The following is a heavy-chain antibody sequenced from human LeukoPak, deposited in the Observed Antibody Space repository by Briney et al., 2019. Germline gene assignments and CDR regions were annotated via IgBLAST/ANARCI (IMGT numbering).Heavy chain of an antibody. CDR2: ISAYNGNT. CDR1: GYTFTSYG. J-gene: IGHJ5*02. CDR3: ARANPVENWFDP. Sequence: ASVKVSCKASGYTFTSYGISWVRQAPGQGLEWMGWISAYNGNTNYAQKLQGRVTMSTDTSTSTAYMELRSLRSDDTAVYYCARANPVENWFDPWGQGTLVTVSS. D-gene: IGHD1-1*01. V-gene: IGHV1-18*01.